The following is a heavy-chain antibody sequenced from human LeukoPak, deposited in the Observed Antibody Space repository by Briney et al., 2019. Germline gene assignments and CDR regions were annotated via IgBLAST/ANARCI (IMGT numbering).Heavy chain of an antibody. CDR1: GGSISSYY. D-gene: IGHD3-16*02. J-gene: IGHJ4*02. V-gene: IGHV4-4*07. CDR3: ARVYDYVWGSYRGYYFDY. Sequence: KTSETLSLTCTVSGGSISSYYWSWIRQPAGKGLEWIGRIYTSGSTNYNPSLKSRVTMSVDTSKNQFSLKLSSVTAADTAVYYCARVYDYVWGSYRGYYFDYWGQGTLVTVSS. CDR2: IYTSGST.